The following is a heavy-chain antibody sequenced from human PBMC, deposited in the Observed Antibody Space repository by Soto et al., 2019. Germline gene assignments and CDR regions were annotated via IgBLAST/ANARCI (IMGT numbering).Heavy chain of an antibody. CDR3: ARDGDSSGYHYYYGMDV. V-gene: IGHV4-31*03. D-gene: IGHD6-25*01. CDR1: GGSISSGGYY. J-gene: IGHJ6*02. Sequence: LSLTCTVSGGSISSGGYYWSWIRQHPGKGLEWIGYIYYSGSTYYNPSLKSRVTISVDTSKNQFSLKLSSVTAADTAVYYCARDGDSSGYHYYYGMDVWGQGTTVTVSS. CDR2: IYYSGST.